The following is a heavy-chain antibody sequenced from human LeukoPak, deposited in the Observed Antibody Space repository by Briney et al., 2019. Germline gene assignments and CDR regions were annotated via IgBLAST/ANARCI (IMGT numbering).Heavy chain of an antibody. Sequence: PSETLSLTCAVYGGSFSGYYWSWIRQPPGKGLEWIGEINHSGSTNYNPSLKSRVTISVDTSKNQFSLKLSSVTAADTAVYYCARAGTAMVTVWGQGTLVTVSS. D-gene: IGHD5-18*01. V-gene: IGHV4-34*01. J-gene: IGHJ4*02. CDR3: ARAGTAMVTV. CDR2: INHSGST. CDR1: GGSFSGYY.